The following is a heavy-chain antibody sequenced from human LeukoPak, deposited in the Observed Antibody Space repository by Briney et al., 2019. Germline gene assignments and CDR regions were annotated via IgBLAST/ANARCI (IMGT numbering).Heavy chain of an antibody. Sequence: PGGSLRLSCAASGFTFGSYAIHWVRQAPGEGLEWVAVISADASKKYYVDSVKGRFTVSRDDPKNTLYLQMDSLRREDTAVYYCARVPNSGHSDYWGQGTLVTVSS. CDR2: ISADASKK. J-gene: IGHJ4*02. CDR1: GFTFGSYA. V-gene: IGHV3-30-3*01. CDR3: ARVPNSGHSDY. D-gene: IGHD3-10*01.